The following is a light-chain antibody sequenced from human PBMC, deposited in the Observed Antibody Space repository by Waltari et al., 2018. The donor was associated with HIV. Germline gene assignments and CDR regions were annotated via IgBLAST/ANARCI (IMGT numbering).Light chain of an antibody. V-gene: IGLV1-51*01. CDR2: DNN. J-gene: IGLJ2*01. CDR3: GTWDSSLSAGV. Sequence: QSVLTQPPSVSAAPGQQVTISCPGSRSNLGTNNVSPYQQLPGTAPKLLIYDNNKRPSGIPDRFSGSKSGTSATLGITGLQTGDEADYYCGTWDSSLSAGVFGGGTKLTVL. CDR1: RSNLGTNN.